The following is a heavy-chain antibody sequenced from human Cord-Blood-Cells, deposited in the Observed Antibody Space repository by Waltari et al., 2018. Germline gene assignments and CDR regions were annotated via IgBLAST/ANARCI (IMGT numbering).Heavy chain of an antibody. J-gene: IGHJ6*02. V-gene: IGHV3-53*02. D-gene: IGHD6-13*01. CDR1: GFTVISHY. Sequence: EVQLVETGGGLIQPGGSLRLSCAAAGFTVISHYMSWVRQAPGKGLEWVSVIYSGGSTYYADSVKGRFTISRDNSKNTLYLQMNSLRAEDTAVYYCARFGSWYYYGMDVWGQGTTVTVSS. CDR3: ARFGSWYYYGMDV. CDR2: IYSGGST.